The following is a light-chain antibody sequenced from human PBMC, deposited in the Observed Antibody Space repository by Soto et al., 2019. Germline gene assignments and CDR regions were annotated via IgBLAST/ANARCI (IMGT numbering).Light chain of an antibody. CDR1: SSDIGGYNY. V-gene: IGLV2-14*01. J-gene: IGLJ2*01. CDR3: NSYTSSSTLVV. CDR2: DVS. Sequence: QSALTQPASVSGSPGQSITITCTGTSSDIGGYNYVSWYQQHPGKAPKLMIYDVSSRPSGISNRFSGSKSDNTASLTISGLQIEDEADYYCNSYTSSSTLVVFGGGTKLTVL.